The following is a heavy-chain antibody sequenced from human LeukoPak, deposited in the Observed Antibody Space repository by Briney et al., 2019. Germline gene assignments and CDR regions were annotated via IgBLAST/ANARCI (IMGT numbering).Heavy chain of an antibody. J-gene: IGHJ3*02. CDR3: ARGFEGSSSGYVGAFDI. D-gene: IGHD3-22*01. CDR2: IIPIFGTA. Sequence: GASVKVSCKASGGTFGSYAISWVRQAPGQGLEWMGGIIPIFGTANYAQKFQGRVTITTDESTSTAYMELSSLRSEDTAVYYCARGFEGSSSGYVGAFDIWGQGTMVTVSS. CDR1: GGTFGSYA. V-gene: IGHV1-69*05.